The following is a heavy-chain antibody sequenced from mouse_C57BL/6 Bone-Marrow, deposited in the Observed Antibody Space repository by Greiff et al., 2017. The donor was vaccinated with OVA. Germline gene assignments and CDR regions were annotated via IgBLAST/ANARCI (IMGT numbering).Heavy chain of an antibody. Sequence: QVQLKESGPGLVAPSQSLSITCTVSGFSLTSYAISWVRQPPGKGLEWLGVIWTGGGTNYNSALKSRLSISKDNSKSQVFLKRNRLQADDTAKDYCAREDGYSYWYFDVWGTGTTVTVSS. CDR1: GFSLTSYA. D-gene: IGHD2-3*01. CDR2: IWTGGGT. V-gene: IGHV2-9-1*01. J-gene: IGHJ1*03. CDR3: AREDGYSYWYFDV.